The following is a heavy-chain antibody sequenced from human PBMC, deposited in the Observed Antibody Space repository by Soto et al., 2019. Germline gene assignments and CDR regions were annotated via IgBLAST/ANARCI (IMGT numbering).Heavy chain of an antibody. CDR2: IYHSGST. D-gene: IGHD3-9*01. J-gene: IGHJ5*02. CDR1: SGSISSSNW. V-gene: IGHV4-4*02. CDR3: ARRYYDILTGLYWFDP. Sequence: QVQRQESGPGLVKPSGTLSLTCAVSSGSISSSNWWRWVRQPPGKGLEWIGEIYHSGSTNYNPSLKSRVTISVDKPKNQFSLKLSSVTAVDTDVYYCARRYYDILTGLYWFDPWGQGTLVTVSS.